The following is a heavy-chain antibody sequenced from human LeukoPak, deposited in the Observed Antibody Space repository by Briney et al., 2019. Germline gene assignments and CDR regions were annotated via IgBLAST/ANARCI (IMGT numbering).Heavy chain of an antibody. V-gene: IGHV4-59*01. J-gene: IGHJ2*01. D-gene: IGHD3-22*01. Sequence: SETLSHPFTLSGGSLSTYYWTWIRQPPGKGLEWIGYIYYTGSTNYNPPLKSRVTISVDTSKNQFPLKLSSVTAADTAVYYCARYYYDSSGACRYYAVCGHGSLVTVSS. CDR3: ARYYYDSSGACRYYAV. CDR1: GGSLSTYY. CDR2: IYYTGST.